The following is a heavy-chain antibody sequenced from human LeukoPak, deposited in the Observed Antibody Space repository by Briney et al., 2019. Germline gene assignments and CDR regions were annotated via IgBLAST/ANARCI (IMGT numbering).Heavy chain of an antibody. CDR3: ARAIAAAGNY. Sequence: GGSLRLSCAASGFTFSSDWMHWVRQAPGKGLEWVASISSSSGHIYYADSVRGRFTISRDNAKNSTYLHMNSLRAEDTAIYYCARAIAAAGNYWGQGTLVTVSS. CDR1: GFTFSSDW. J-gene: IGHJ4*02. D-gene: IGHD6-13*01. V-gene: IGHV3-21*01. CDR2: ISSSSGHI.